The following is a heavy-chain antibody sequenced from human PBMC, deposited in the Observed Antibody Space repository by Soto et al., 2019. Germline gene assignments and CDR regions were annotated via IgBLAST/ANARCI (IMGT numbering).Heavy chain of an antibody. Sequence: GGSLRLSCAASDSTIRRYAMSWVRQAPGKGLEWVSGITGNSARIYYADSVKGRFSISRDNSKNTLYLQMDTLRVEDTAVYYCAKNGDFDYDAFDVWGQGTVVTVSS. J-gene: IGHJ3*01. CDR3: AKNGDFDYDAFDV. CDR2: ITGNSARI. D-gene: IGHD3-16*01. CDR1: DSTIRRYA. V-gene: IGHV3-23*01.